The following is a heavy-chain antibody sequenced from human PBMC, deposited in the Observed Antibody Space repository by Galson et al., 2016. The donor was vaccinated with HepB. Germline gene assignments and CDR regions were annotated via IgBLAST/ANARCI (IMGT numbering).Heavy chain of an antibody. Sequence: SLRLSCAASGFSFSDHYMNWVRQAPGAGLEWVARATNKASGYITQYGTSARDRFIISRDESESSLYLQMNSLKIEDSAVYYCARGLHGLDVWGRGTAVTVSS. CDR3: ARGLHGLDV. CDR1: GFSFSDHY. CDR2: ATNKASGYIT. V-gene: IGHV3-72*01. J-gene: IGHJ6*02.